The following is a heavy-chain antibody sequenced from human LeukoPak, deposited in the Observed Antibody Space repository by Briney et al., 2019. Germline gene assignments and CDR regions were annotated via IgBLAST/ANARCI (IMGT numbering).Heavy chain of an antibody. V-gene: IGHV4-59*12. D-gene: IGHD5-24*01. J-gene: IGHJ4*02. Sequence: SETLSLTCTVSGGSISSYYWSWIRQPPGKGLEWIGYIYYSGSTNYNPSLRSRVTISVDTSKNQFSLKLSSVTAADTAVYYCARVSKRWLQFPFDYWGQGTLVTVSS. CDR1: GGSISSYY. CDR2: IYYSGST. CDR3: ARVSKRWLQFPFDY.